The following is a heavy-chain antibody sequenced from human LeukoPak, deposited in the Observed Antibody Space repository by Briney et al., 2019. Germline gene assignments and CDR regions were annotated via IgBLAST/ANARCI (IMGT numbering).Heavy chain of an antibody. J-gene: IGHJ3*02. Sequence: KSSETLSLTCTVSGGSISSGGYYYNWIRQHPGKGLEWIGYIYYSGSTYYNPSLKSRVTISVDTSKNQFSLKLSSVTAADTAVYYCARGEYSSSWDNHDAFDIWGQGTMVTVSS. CDR1: GGSISSGGYY. V-gene: IGHV4-31*03. D-gene: IGHD6-13*01. CDR3: ARGEYSSSWDNHDAFDI. CDR2: IYYSGST.